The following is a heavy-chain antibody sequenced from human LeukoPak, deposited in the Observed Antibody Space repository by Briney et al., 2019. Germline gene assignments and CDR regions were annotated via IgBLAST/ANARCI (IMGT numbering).Heavy chain of an antibody. CDR1: GFTFSNAW. CDR2: IKSKTDGGTT. J-gene: IGHJ3*02. Sequence: TGGSLRLSCAASGFTFSNAWMGWVRQAPGKGLEWVGCIKSKTDGGTTDYAAPVKGRFTISRDDSKNTLYLQMNSLKTEDTAVYYCTTDRFNDFDAFDIWGQGTMVTVSS. V-gene: IGHV3-15*01. CDR3: TTDRFNDFDAFDI. D-gene: IGHD3/OR15-3a*01.